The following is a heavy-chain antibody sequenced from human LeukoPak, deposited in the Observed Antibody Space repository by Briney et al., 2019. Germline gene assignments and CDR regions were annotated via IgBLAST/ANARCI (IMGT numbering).Heavy chain of an antibody. CDR3: ARGAVVWFGELLDY. D-gene: IGHD3-10*01. V-gene: IGHV3-21*01. CDR2: ISSSSSYI. J-gene: IGHJ4*02. CDR1: GFTFSSYS. Sequence: GGSLRLSCAASGFTFSSYSMNWVRQAPGKGLEWVSSISSSSSYIYYADSVKGRFTISRDNAKNSLYLQMNSLRAEDTAVYYCARGAVVWFGELLDYWGQGTLVTVSS.